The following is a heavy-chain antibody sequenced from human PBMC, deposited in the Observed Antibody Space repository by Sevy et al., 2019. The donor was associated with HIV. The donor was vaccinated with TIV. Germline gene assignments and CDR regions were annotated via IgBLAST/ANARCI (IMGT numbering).Heavy chain of an antibody. CDR2: ISYDGNIE. Sequence: GGSLRLSCAASGFTFSTHAMHWVRQAPGKGLEWVAIISYDGNIEYYPDSVKGRLTISSDESKNTLYLQRNSLGSADTAFYYCARDLGYESTGYLPLFDNWGQGTLVTVSS. CDR3: ARDLGYESTGYLPLFDN. D-gene: IGHD3-22*01. CDR1: GFTFSTHA. V-gene: IGHV3-30-3*01. J-gene: IGHJ4*02.